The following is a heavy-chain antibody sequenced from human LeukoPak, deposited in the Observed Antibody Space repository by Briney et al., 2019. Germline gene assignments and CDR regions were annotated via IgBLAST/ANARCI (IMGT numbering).Heavy chain of an antibody. D-gene: IGHD6-13*01. CDR2: ISGSGGST. CDR1: GFTFSSYA. V-gene: IGHV3-23*01. Sequence: PGGSLRLSCAASGFTFSSYAMSWVRQAPGKGLEWVSAISGSGGSTYYADSVKGRFTISRANSKNTLYLQMNSLRAEDTAVYYCAKVGIAAAARRRLHLYFDYWGQGTLVTVSS. CDR3: AKVGIAAAARRRLHLYFDY. J-gene: IGHJ4*02.